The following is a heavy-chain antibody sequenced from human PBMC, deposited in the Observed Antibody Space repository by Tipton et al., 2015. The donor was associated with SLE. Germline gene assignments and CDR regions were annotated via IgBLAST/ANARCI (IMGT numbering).Heavy chain of an antibody. CDR1: GFTFSSYE. CDR3: ARDRYYGSGSYD. D-gene: IGHD3-10*01. CDR2: INHSGST. J-gene: IGHJ4*02. V-gene: IGHV4-34*01. Sequence: LRLSCAASGFTFSSYEMNWIRQPPGKGLEWIGEINHSGSTNYNPSLKSRVTISVDTSKNQFSLDLTSVTAADTAVYYCARDRYYGSGSYDWGQGTLVTVSS.